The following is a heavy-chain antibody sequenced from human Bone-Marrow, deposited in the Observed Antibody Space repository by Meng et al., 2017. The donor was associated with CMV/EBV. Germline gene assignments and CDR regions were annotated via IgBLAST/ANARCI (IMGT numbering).Heavy chain of an antibody. Sequence: GESLKISCAASGFTFDDYGMSWVRQVPGKGLEWVSGINWNSGSTGYGDSVKGRFTISRDNAKNSLYLQMNSLRADDTALYYCARDLHYCSTTSCYKNIAYWGQGTLVTVSS. J-gene: IGHJ4*02. V-gene: IGHV3-20*04. CDR3: ARDLHYCSTTSCYKNIAY. CDR1: GFTFDDYG. D-gene: IGHD2-2*02. CDR2: INWNSGST.